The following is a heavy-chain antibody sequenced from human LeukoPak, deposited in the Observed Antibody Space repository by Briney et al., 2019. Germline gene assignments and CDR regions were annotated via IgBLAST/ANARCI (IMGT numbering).Heavy chain of an antibody. J-gene: IGHJ4*02. CDR3: ARGKALSGTYYYYFDY. CDR2: VHTSEST. V-gene: IGHV4-4*07. D-gene: IGHD1-26*01. Sequence: PSETLSLTCTVSGGSLISYYWSWIRQSAGKGLEWIGRVHTSESTSYNPSLKSRVTVSVDTSKNQFSLKLSSVTAADTAVYYCARGKALSGTYYYYFDYWGQGTLVTVPS. CDR1: GGSLISYY.